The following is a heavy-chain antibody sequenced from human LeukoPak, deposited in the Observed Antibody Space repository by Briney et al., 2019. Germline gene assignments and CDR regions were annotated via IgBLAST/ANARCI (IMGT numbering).Heavy chain of an antibody. CDR2: IKQDGSEK. V-gene: IGHV3-7*01. CDR3: ARTNVLRFLEWLSRFDY. J-gene: IGHJ4*02. CDR1: GFTFSSYW. Sequence: GSLRLSCAASGFTFSSYWMSWVRQAPGKGLEWGANIKQDGSEKYYVDSVKGRFTISRDNAKNSLYLQMNSLRAEDTAVYYCARTNVLRFLEWLSRFDYWGQGTLVTVSS. D-gene: IGHD3-3*01.